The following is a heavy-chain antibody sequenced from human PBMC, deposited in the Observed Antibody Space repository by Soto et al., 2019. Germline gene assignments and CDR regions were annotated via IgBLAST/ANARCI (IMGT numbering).Heavy chain of an antibody. J-gene: IGHJ5*02. V-gene: IGHV3-9*01. CDR2: ISWDSATV. CDR1: GFTFDDCA. D-gene: IGHD3-9*01. Sequence: GGSLRLSCSASGFTFDDCAMHWVRQAPGKGPEWVSGISWDSATVGYAESVKGRFTITRDDAKNSLYLQMDSLRREDTALYYCVQGRYPTMATQLDHWGQGTLVTVSS. CDR3: VQGRYPTMATQLDH.